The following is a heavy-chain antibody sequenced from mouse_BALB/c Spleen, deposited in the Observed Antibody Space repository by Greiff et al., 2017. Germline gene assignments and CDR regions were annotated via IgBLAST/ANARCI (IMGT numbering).Heavy chain of an antibody. V-gene: IGHV5-12-1*01. D-gene: IGHD1-1*02. CDR2: ISSGGGST. CDR1: GFAFSSYD. CDR3: ARHFGGYWYFDV. Sequence: EVKLVESGGGLVKPGGSLKLSCAAPGFAFSSYDMSWVRQTPEKRLEWVAYISSGGGSTYYPDTVKGRFTISRDNAKNTLYLQMSSLKSEDTAMYYCARHFGGYWYFDVWGAGTTVTVSS. J-gene: IGHJ1*01.